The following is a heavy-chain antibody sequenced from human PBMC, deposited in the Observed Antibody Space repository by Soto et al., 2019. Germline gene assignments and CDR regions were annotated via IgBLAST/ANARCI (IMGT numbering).Heavy chain of an antibody. D-gene: IGHD6-6*01. V-gene: IGHV1-69*01. J-gene: IGHJ4*02. CDR3: AFEYSSSPPYYPIGY. CDR1: GGTFSSYS. CDR2: IIPIFGTA. Sequence: QVQLVQSGAEVKKPGSSVKVSCKASGGTFSSYSISWVRQAPGQGLEWMGGIIPIFGTANYAQKFQGRVTITADESTSTAYMELSSLSSEATAVYYCAFEYSSSPPYYPIGYWGQGTLVTVSS.